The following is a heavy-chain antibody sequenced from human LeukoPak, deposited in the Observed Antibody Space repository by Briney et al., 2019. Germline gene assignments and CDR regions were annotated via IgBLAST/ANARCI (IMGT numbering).Heavy chain of an antibody. J-gene: IGHJ4*02. Sequence: SETLSLTCTVSGGSISSYYWSWIRQSPGRGLEWIGYIYYSGSTNYSPALKSRVTISVDTSKNQFSLKLSSVTAADTAVYYCARLRDRAAAGPIDYWGQGSLVTVSS. CDR2: IYYSGST. CDR1: GGSISSYY. CDR3: ARLRDRAAAGPIDY. V-gene: IGHV4-59*08. D-gene: IGHD6-13*01.